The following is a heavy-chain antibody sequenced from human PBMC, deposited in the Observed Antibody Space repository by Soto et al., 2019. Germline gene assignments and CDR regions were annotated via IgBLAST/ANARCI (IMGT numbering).Heavy chain of an antibody. CDR2: IFSSGTT. CDR1: GDSISSGNKY. V-gene: IGHV4-30-4*01. CDR3: ARVPSPFDYYYAMDV. D-gene: IGHD3-16*01. J-gene: IGHJ6*02. Sequence: SETLSLTCTVSGDSISSGNKYWSWIRQPPGKGLEWIGYIFSSGTTYYNPSLKSRLTMSLDASQNQFSLKLNSLTDADTAVYFCARVPSPFDYYYAMDVWGQGTTVTISS.